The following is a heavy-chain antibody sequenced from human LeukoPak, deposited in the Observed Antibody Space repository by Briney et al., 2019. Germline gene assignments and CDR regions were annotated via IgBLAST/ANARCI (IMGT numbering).Heavy chain of an antibody. CDR2: INHSGST. D-gene: IGHD3-10*01. V-gene: IGHV4-34*01. Sequence: PSETLSLTCAVYGGSFSGYYWSWIRQPPGKGLEWIGEINHSGSTNYNPSLKSRVTISVDTSKNQFSLKLSSVTAADTAVYYCARALYYYGSGSYLKGYYYGMDVWSQGTTVTVSS. CDR1: GGSFSGYY. CDR3: ARALYYYGSGSYLKGYYYGMDV. J-gene: IGHJ6*02.